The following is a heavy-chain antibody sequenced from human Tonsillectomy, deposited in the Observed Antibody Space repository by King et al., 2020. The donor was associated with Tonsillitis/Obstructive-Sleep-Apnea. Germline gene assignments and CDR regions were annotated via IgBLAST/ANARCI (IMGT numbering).Heavy chain of an antibody. D-gene: IGHD6-6*01. CDR2: ISTSSSYT. Sequence: VQLVESGGGLVKPGGSLRLSCAASGFIFGDYYMSWIRQAPGKGLEWVSYISTSSSYTDYADSVKGRFTISRDNAKNSLYLQMNSLRAGDTAVYYCARDVTGQLVNFDCWGQGNLVTVAS. CDR1: GFIFGDYY. V-gene: IGHV3-11*05. J-gene: IGHJ4*02. CDR3: ARDVTGQLVNFDC.